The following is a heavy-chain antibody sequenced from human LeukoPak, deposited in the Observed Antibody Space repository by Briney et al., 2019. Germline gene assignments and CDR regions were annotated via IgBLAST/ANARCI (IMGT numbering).Heavy chain of an antibody. CDR3: ARDGHFDD. Sequence: ASVKVSCKASGYSFTDYNMQWLRQAHGQGLEWMGWINPNSGGTNYAQKFQGRVTMTRDTSISTAYMELSRLRSDDTAVYYCARDGHFDDWGQGTLVTVSS. CDR1: GYSFTDYN. J-gene: IGHJ4*02. CDR2: INPNSGGT. V-gene: IGHV1-2*02.